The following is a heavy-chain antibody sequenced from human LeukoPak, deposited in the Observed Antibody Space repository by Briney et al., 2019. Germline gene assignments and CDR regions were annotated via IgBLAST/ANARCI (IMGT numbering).Heavy chain of an antibody. CDR3: ARRIAAQHKLFDY. J-gene: IGHJ4*02. Sequence: SETLSLTCAVYGGSFSGYYWSWIRQPPGKGLEWIGEINHSGSTNYNPSLKSRVTISVDTSKNQFSLKLSSVTAADTAVYYCARRIAAQHKLFDYWGQGTLVTVSS. CDR1: GGSFSGYY. CDR2: INHSGST. D-gene: IGHD6-13*01. V-gene: IGHV4-34*01.